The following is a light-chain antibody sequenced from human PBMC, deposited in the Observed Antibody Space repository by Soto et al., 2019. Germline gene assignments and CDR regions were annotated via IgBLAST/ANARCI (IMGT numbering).Light chain of an antibody. J-gene: IGLJ1*01. Sequence: QSVLTQPASVYGSPGQLNAIPCTGTNIDVGGGSVSWCQQHPGKGPKLMIYDVSNRPSGVSNRFSCSKSGNTASLTISGLQAEDEADYYCSSYTSTNTLVFGTGTKVTVL. V-gene: IGLV2-14*01. CDR3: SSYTSTNTLV. CDR2: DVS. CDR1: NIDVGGGS.